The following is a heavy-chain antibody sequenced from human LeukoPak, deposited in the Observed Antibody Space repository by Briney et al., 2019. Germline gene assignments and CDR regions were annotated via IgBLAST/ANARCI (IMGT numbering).Heavy chain of an antibody. D-gene: IGHD6-6*01. CDR2: ISSITSDI. CDR1: GFTFSSYS. CDR3: ARDYIAARADY. Sequence: PGGSLRLSCAASGFTFSSYSMHWVRQAPGKGLEWVSSISSITSDIYYADSVKGRFTISRDNSKNTLYLQMNSLRAEDTAVYYCARDYIAARADYWGQGTLVTVSS. J-gene: IGHJ4*02. V-gene: IGHV3-21*01.